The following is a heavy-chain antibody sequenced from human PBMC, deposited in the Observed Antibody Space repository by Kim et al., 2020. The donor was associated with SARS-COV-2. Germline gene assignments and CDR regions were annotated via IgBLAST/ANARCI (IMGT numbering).Heavy chain of an antibody. CDR2: IIPIFGTA. V-gene: IGHV1-69*13. J-gene: IGHJ6*02. Sequence: SVNVSCKASGGTFSSYAISWVRQAPGQGLEWMGGIIPIFGTANYAQKFQGRVTITADESTSTAYMELSSLRSEDTAVYYCARVHLSRGGRYCSGGSCYYGMDVWGQGTTVTVSS. D-gene: IGHD2-15*01. CDR3: ARVHLSRGGRYCSGGSCYYGMDV. CDR1: GGTFSSYA.